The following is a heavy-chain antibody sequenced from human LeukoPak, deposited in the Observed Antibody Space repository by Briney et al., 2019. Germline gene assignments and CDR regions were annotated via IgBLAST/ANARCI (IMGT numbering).Heavy chain of an antibody. V-gene: IGHV3-21*01. Sequence: GGSLRLSCAASGFTFSSYSMNWVRQAPGKGLEWVSSISSSSSYIYYADPVKGRFTISGDNAKNSLYLQMNSLRAEDTAVYYCARGPVAGISRFDPWGQGTLVTVSS. CDR3: ARGPVAGISRFDP. J-gene: IGHJ5*02. CDR2: ISSSSSYI. D-gene: IGHD6-19*01. CDR1: GFTFSSYS.